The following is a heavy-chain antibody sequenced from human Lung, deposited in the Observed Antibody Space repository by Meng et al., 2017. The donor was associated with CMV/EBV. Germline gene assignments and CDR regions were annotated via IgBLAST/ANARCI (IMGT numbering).Heavy chain of an antibody. D-gene: IGHD3-22*01. CDR3: ARTSLEGHYYDSSGYYGNWFDP. V-gene: IGHV3-21*01. CDR2: ISSSRSYI. Sequence: YSMPWVRQAPGKGLEWVSSISSSRSYISYADSVKGRFTISRDNAKNSLYLQMNSLRAEDTAVYYCARTSLEGHYYDSSGYYGNWFDPWGQGTLVTVSS. J-gene: IGHJ5*02. CDR1: YS.